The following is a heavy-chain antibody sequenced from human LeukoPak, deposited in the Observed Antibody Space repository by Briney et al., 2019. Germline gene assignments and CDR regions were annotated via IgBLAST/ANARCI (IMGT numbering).Heavy chain of an antibody. D-gene: IGHD6-19*01. CDR2: INPNSGGT. V-gene: IGHV1-2*02. CDR3: ARFEEQWLWGHY. Sequence: ASVKVSCKASGYTFTAYYMHWVRQAPGQGVGWMGWINPNSGGTNYAQKWQGRVTMTRNTSISTAYMELSRLRSDDTAVYYCARFEEQWLWGHYWGQGTLVTVSS. CDR1: GYTFTAYY. J-gene: IGHJ4*02.